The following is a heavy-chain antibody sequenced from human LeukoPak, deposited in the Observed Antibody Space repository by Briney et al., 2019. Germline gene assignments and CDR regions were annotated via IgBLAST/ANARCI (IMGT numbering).Heavy chain of an antibody. CDR2: IYYSGST. J-gene: IGHJ4*02. CDR1: GGSISSYY. V-gene: IGHV4-59*01. D-gene: IGHD4-17*01. CDR3: ARTTVTTIGYYFDY. Sequence: SETLSLTCTVSGGSISSYYWSWIRQPPGKGLEWIGYIYYSGSTNYNPSLKSRATISVDTSKNQFSLKLSSVTAADTAVYYCARTTVTTIGYYFDYWGQGTLVTVSS.